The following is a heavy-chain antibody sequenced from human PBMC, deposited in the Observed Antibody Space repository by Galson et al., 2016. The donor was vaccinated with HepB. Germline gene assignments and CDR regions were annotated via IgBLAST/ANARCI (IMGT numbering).Heavy chain of an antibody. D-gene: IGHD5-24*01. J-gene: IGHJ4*02. Sequence: SLRLSCAASGFTFSSYWMHWVRQAPGKGLVWVSRINSDGSSTSYADSVKGRFTISRDNAKNTLYLQMYSLRAEDTAVYYCARRMATITSFDYWGQGTLVTVSS. V-gene: IGHV3-74*01. CDR2: INSDGSST. CDR1: GFTFSSYW. CDR3: ARRMATITSFDY.